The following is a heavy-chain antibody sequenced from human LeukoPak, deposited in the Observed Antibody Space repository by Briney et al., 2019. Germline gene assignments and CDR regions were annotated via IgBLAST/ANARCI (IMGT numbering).Heavy chain of an antibody. J-gene: IGHJ4*02. CDR2: ISSSSYI. D-gene: IGHD2-2*01. CDR3: ARDTRKERSY. V-gene: IGHV3-21*01. Sequence: GGSLRLSCAASGFTFSSYSMNWVRQAPGKGLEWVSSISSSSYIYYADSVKGRFTISRDNAKNSLYLQMNGLRAEDTAVYYCARDTRKERSYWGQGTLVTVSS. CDR1: GFTFSSYS.